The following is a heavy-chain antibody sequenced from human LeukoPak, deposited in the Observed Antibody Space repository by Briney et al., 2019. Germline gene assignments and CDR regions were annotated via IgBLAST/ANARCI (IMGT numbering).Heavy chain of an antibody. J-gene: IGHJ4*02. CDR2: IYPGDSDT. V-gene: IGHV5-51*01. CDR3: ARLKTGGYSYGAFDY. CDR1: GYSFTSYW. D-gene: IGHD5-18*01. Sequence: GESPKISCKGSGYSFTSYWIGWVRQMPGKGLEWMGIIYPGDSDTRYSPSFQGQVTISADKSISTAYLQWSSLKASDTAMYYCARLKTGGYSYGAFDYWGQGTLVTVSS.